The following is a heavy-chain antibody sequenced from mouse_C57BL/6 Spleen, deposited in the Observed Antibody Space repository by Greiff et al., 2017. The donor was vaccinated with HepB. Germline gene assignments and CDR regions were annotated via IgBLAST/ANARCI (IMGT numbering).Heavy chain of an antibody. V-gene: IGHV5-17*01. Sequence: EVNLVESGGGLVKPGGSLKLSCAASGFTFSDYGMHWVRQAPEKGLEWVAYISSGSSTIYYADTVKGRFTISRDNAKNTLFLQMTSLRAEDTAMYYCARVYGLYWYFDVWGTGTTVTVSS. J-gene: IGHJ1*03. CDR1: GFTFSDYG. D-gene: IGHD1-1*02. CDR2: ISSGSSTI. CDR3: ARVYGLYWYFDV.